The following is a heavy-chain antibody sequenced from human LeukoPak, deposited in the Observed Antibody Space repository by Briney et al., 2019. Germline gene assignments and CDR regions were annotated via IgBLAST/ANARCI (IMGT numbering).Heavy chain of an antibody. CDR2: INPNSGGT. D-gene: IGHD6-13*01. CDR3: ARLRPRYSSSWYWFDP. Sequence: ASVKVSCKASGYTFTGYYMHWVRQAPGQGLEWMGWINPNSGGTNYAQKFQGRVTMTRDTSISTAYMELSRLRSDDTAVYYCARLRPRYSSSWYWFDPWGQGTLVTVSS. V-gene: IGHV1-2*02. CDR1: GYTFTGYY. J-gene: IGHJ5*02.